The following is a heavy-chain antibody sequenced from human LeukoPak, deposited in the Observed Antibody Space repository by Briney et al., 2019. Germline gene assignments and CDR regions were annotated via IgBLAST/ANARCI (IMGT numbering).Heavy chain of an antibody. D-gene: IGHD3-16*02. Sequence: SETLSLTCAVYGGAFSGYYWSWIRQPPGKGLEWIGEINHSGSTNYNPSLKSRVTISVDTSKNQFSLKLSSVTAADTAVYYCARAPYDYVWGSYRRTYDYWGQGTLVTVSS. CDR2: INHSGST. V-gene: IGHV4-34*01. J-gene: IGHJ4*02. CDR3: ARAPYDYVWGSYRRTYDY. CDR1: GGAFSGYY.